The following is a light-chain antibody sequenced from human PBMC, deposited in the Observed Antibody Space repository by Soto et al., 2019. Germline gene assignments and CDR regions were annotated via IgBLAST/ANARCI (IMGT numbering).Light chain of an antibody. CDR2: GAS. Sequence: DIVLTQSPATLSLSPGERATLSCRASQSVSSYLAWYQQTPGQAPRLLIYGASSRATGIPDRFSGSGSGTDFTLTIRRLEPEDFAVYYCHQYVSWTFGQGTKVDIK. CDR1: QSVSSY. V-gene: IGKV3-20*01. J-gene: IGKJ1*01. CDR3: HQYVSWT.